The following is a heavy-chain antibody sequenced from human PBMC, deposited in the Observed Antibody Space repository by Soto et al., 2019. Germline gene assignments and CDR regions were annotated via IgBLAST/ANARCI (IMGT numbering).Heavy chain of an antibody. Sequence: PGESLKISCKGSEYSFTTYWISWVRQMPGKGLECMGRIDPSDSYTDYSPSFEGHVTMSVDRSINTAYLEWSSLKASDTAMYYCARHGYYSGSGSYWDSWFDSWGQGTLVTVSS. CDR2: IDPSDSYT. CDR1: EYSFTTYW. J-gene: IGHJ5*01. CDR3: ARHGYYSGSGSYWDSWFDS. D-gene: IGHD3-10*01. V-gene: IGHV5-10-1*01.